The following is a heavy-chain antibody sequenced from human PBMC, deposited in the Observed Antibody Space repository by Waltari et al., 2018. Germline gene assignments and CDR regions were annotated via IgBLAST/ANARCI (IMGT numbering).Heavy chain of an antibody. Sequence: EVQLVESGGVVVQPGGSLRLSCAASGFTFDDYTMHWVRQAPGKGLEWVSLISWDGGSTYYADSVKGRFTISRDNGKNSLYLQMNSLRTEDTALYYCAKDMRARVKRQHDAFDIWGQGTMVTVSS. CDR1: GFTFDDYT. CDR3: AKDMRARVKRQHDAFDI. CDR2: ISWDGGST. J-gene: IGHJ3*02. D-gene: IGHD6-13*01. V-gene: IGHV3-43*01.